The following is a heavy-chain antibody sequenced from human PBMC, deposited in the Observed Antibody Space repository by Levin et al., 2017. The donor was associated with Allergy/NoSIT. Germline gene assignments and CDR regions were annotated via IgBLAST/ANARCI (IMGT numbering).Heavy chain of an antibody. CDR2: ISGDGATP. J-gene: IGHJ2*01. Sequence: GGSLRLSCVASGFTFNNYAMNWVRQAPGKGLEWVSSISGDGATPYYADSVKGRFSISRDNSRNTLYLQMNDLRTDDSARYFCATDNLVDWGYHWHFDLWGRGTCVTVSS. D-gene: IGHD7-27*01. CDR1: GFTFNNYA. V-gene: IGHV3-23*01. CDR3: ATDNLVDWGYHWHFDL.